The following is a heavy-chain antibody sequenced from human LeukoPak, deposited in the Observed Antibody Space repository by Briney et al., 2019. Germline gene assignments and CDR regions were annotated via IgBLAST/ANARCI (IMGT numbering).Heavy chain of an antibody. J-gene: IGHJ3*02. CDR2: IYYSGST. CDR1: GGSISSNKYY. V-gene: IGHV4-39*01. D-gene: IGHD1-26*01. CDR3: ATPYSGGYHGLDI. Sequence: PSETLSLTCTVSGGSISSNKYYWGWIRQPPGKGLERIGSIYYSGSTYYNPSLKSRVTISVDTSKNQFSLKLSSVTAADTAVFYCATPYSGGYHGLDIWGQGTMVTVSS.